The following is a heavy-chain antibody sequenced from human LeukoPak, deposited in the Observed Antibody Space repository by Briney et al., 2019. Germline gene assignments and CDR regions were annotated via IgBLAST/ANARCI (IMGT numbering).Heavy chain of an antibody. Sequence: GGSLRLACAVSGFTINSNAMNWVRQAPGKGLEWVSAITGSTYYAASVKGRFTISRDNSKNTLHLQMKSLRAEDTAIYYCARYCSGGRCYSGLDYWGQGTLVTVSS. J-gene: IGHJ4*02. CDR1: GFTINSNA. V-gene: IGHV3-23*01. D-gene: IGHD2-15*01. CDR2: ITGST. CDR3: ARYCSGGRCYSGLDY.